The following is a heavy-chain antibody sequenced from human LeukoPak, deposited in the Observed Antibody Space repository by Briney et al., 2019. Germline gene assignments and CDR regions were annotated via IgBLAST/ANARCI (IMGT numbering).Heavy chain of an antibody. V-gene: IGHV4-34*01. CDR3: AGRNY. J-gene: IGHJ4*02. CDR1: GGSFSGYY. CDR2: INHSGST. Sequence: SETLSLTGAVYGGSFSGYYWSWIRQPPGKGLEWIGEINHSGSTNYNPSLKSRVTISVDTSKNQFSLKLSSVTAADTAVYYCAGRNYWGQGTLVTVSS.